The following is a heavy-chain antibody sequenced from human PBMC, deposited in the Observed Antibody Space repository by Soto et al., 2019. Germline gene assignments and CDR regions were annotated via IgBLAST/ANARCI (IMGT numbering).Heavy chain of an antibody. Sequence: QFQLVQSGAEVRKPGVSVKVSCKASGYTLTSYGISWVRQAPGQGLEWMGWISVYSGNTKYAQKFQGRVSMTSDTSTSTAYMELRSLRSDDTAVYYCATLAVAGSVNWFDPWGQGTLVTVSS. CDR3: ATLAVAGSVNWFDP. CDR1: GYTLTSYG. J-gene: IGHJ5*02. D-gene: IGHD6-19*01. CDR2: ISVYSGNT. V-gene: IGHV1-18*04.